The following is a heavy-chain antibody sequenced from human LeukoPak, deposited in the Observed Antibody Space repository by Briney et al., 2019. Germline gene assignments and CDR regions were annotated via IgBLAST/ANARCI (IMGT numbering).Heavy chain of an antibody. Sequence: GGSLRLSCAASGFTFSSYEMNWVRQAPGKGLEWVSYISSSGSTIYYADSVKGRFTTSRDNAKNSLYLQMNSLRAEDTAVYYCARGPDIVATPEAFDIWGQGTMVTVSS. CDR2: ISSSGSTI. V-gene: IGHV3-48*03. J-gene: IGHJ3*02. CDR1: GFTFSSYE. CDR3: ARGPDIVATPEAFDI. D-gene: IGHD5-12*01.